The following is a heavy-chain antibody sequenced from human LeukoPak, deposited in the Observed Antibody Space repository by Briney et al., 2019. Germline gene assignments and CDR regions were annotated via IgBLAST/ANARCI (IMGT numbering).Heavy chain of an antibody. V-gene: IGHV3-9*01. J-gene: IGHJ5*02. Sequence: GGSLKLSCAISGFTFDDYAMHWVRQAPGKGLEWVSSISWNGDSMGYADSVKGRFTISRDNAKNSLYLQMNSLKIEDTAFYYCAKDRAPYTTPASHWFDPWGQGTLVTVSS. CDR2: ISWNGDSM. CDR3: AKDRAPYTTPASHWFDP. CDR1: GFTFDDYA. D-gene: IGHD2-2*02.